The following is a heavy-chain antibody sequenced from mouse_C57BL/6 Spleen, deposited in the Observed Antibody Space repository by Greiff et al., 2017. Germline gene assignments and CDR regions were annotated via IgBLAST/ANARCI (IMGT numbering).Heavy chain of an antibody. CDR2: IDPETGGP. Sequence: VQLQQSGAELVRPGASVTLSCKASGYTFTDYEMHWVKQTPVHGLEWIGAIDPETGGPAYNQKFTGKAILTADKSSSTAYMELRSLTSEDSAVYYCTRAPDYYGSSYFDDWGQGTTLTVSS. CDR1: GYTFTDYE. J-gene: IGHJ2*01. D-gene: IGHD1-1*01. V-gene: IGHV1-15*01. CDR3: TRAPDYYGSSYFDD.